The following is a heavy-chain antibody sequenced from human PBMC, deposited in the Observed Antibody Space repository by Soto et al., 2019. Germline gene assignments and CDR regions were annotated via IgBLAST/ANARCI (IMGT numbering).Heavy chain of an antibody. CDR2: IKSKTDGGTT. Sequence: PGGSLRLSCAASGFTFSNAWISWVRQAPGKGLEWVGRIKSKTDGGTTDYAAPVKGRFTISRDDSKNTLYLQMNSLKTEDTAVYYFTTQGGSYYDRSGYYYSDYWGQGTLVTFSS. J-gene: IGHJ4*02. CDR1: GFTFSNAW. D-gene: IGHD3-22*01. CDR3: TTQGGSYYDRSGYYYSDY. V-gene: IGHV3-15*01.